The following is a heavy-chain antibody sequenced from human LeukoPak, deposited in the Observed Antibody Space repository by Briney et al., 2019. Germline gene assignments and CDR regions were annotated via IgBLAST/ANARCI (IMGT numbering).Heavy chain of an antibody. CDR2: IRQDGNEK. V-gene: IGHV3-7*01. J-gene: IGHJ4*01. D-gene: IGHD6-13*01. CDR3: ARDGTAPGLYFDS. Sequence: PGGSLRLSCAVSGFTFTDYWMNWVRQAPGKGLEWVASIRQDGNEKSHMDAVKGRFTISRDNTRDSLYLQMSSLRVEDTAVYYCARDGTAPGLYFDSWGQGTLVTVSS. CDR1: GFTFTDYW.